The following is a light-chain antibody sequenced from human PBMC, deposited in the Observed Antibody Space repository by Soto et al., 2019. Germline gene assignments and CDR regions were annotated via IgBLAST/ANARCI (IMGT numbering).Light chain of an antibody. J-gene: IGKJ5*01. CDR2: GAS. V-gene: IGKV3-15*01. CDR1: QSVSSN. CDR3: QQYNNWPIT. Sequence: IVMSQSPATLSVSPGERATLSCRASQSVSSNLAWYQQKPGQAPRLLIYGASTRATGIPARFSGSGSGTEFTLTISSVQSEDFAVYYCQQYNNWPITFGQGTRLEI.